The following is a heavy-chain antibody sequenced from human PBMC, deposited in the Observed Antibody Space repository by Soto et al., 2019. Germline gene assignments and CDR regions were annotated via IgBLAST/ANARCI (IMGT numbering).Heavy chain of an antibody. D-gene: IGHD3-10*01. V-gene: IGHV4-39*01. J-gene: IGHJ5*02. CDR1: GDSINSGGYF. CDR3: AAGPHRRVLWSRKDNWFDP. CDR2: INYSGTT. Sequence: PSETLSLTCSVSGDSINSGGYFWGWIRQPPGKGLEWIGSINYSGTTYYNLSLKSRITISVDTSKNQYSLNLNSVTAADTAVYYCAAGPHRRVLWSRKDNWFDPWGQGTLVTVSS.